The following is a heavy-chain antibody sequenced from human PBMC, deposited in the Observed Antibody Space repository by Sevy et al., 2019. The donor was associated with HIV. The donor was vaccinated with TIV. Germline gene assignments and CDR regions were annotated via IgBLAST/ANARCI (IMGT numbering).Heavy chain of an antibody. V-gene: IGHV3-15*01. CDR3: TTERGAYYGSGSYNYYYYMDV. CDR2: IKSKTDGGTT. D-gene: IGHD3-10*01. CDR1: GFTFSNAW. Sequence: GGSLRLSCAASGFTFSNAWMSWVRQASGKGLEWVGRIKSKTDGGTTDYAAPVKGRFTISRDDSKNTLYLQMNSLKTEDTAVYYCTTERGAYYGSGSYNYYYYMDVWGKGTTVTVSS. J-gene: IGHJ6*03.